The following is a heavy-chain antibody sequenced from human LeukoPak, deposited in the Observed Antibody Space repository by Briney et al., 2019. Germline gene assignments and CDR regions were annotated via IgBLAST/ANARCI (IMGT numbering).Heavy chain of an antibody. D-gene: IGHD2-15*01. CDR1: GGSFSGYY. CDR2: MNHSGST. Sequence: PSETLSLTCAVYGGSFSGYYWSWIRQPPGKGREWIGEMNHSGSTNYNPSLKRRVTISVDPSTNQFSLKLSSVTAADTAVYYCARGVYCSGGSCYTSFDYWGQGTLVTVSS. CDR3: ARGVYCSGGSCYTSFDY. V-gene: IGHV4-34*01. J-gene: IGHJ4*02.